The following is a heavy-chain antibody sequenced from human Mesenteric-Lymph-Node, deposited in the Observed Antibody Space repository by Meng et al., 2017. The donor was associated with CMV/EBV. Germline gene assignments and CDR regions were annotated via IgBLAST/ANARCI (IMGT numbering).Heavy chain of an antibody. CDR3: ARVLACSSTSCYNHGLFDY. J-gene: IGHJ4*02. V-gene: IGHV4-34*01. Sequence: SETLSLTCAVYGGSFSGYYWSWIRQPPGKGLEWIGEINHSGSTNYNPSLKSRVTISVDTSKNQFSLKLSSVTAADTAVYYCARVLACSSTSCYNHGLFDYWGQGTLVTVSS. D-gene: IGHD2-2*02. CDR1: GGSFSGYY. CDR2: INHSGST.